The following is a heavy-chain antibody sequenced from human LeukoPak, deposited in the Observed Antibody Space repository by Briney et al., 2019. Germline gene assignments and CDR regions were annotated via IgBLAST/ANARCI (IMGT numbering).Heavy chain of an antibody. CDR1: GGSINSISYY. CDR3: ARHIGGRYYYYYMDV. J-gene: IGHJ6*03. D-gene: IGHD3-16*02. V-gene: IGHV4-39*01. Sequence: SETLSLTCTVSGGSINSISYYWGWIRQPPGKGLEWNGNIYYTGSTYYNPSLKSRVTISVDTSKNQFSLKLSSVTAADTAVYYCARHIGGRYYYYYMDVWGKGTTVTISS. CDR2: IYYTGST.